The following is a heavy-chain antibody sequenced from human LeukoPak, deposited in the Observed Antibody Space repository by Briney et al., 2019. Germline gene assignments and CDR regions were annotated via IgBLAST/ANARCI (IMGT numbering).Heavy chain of an antibody. CDR2: IKQDESEK. D-gene: IGHD7-27*01. CDR1: GFAISGCW. Sequence: PGGSLRLSCEVSGFAISGCWMCWVRQAPGTGLEWVANIKQDESEKGHVDSVKGRFTISRDNAKNTLYLQMNSLRAEDTAIYYCARVTGEENNESQYRPLDFWGRGTLVTVSS. J-gene: IGHJ4*02. CDR3: ARVTGEENNESQYRPLDF. V-gene: IGHV3-7*03.